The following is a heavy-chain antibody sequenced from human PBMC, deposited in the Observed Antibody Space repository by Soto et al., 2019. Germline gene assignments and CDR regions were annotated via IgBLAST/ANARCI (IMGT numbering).Heavy chain of an antibody. D-gene: IGHD3-22*01. CDR1: GYTFTRYN. CDR3: ATPQHYDDRLAS. V-gene: IGHV1-3*01. CDR2: SNVGNGNT. J-gene: IGHJ4*02. Sequence: QVQFVQSGAEVKKPGASVKVSCKTPGYTFTRYNIYWVRQAPGQRLEWRAGSNVGNGNTRYSQKSQGRLTLTRDTPGNTAYLELNSLIPEDTAVYYCATPQHYDDRLASWGQGTRVTVSS.